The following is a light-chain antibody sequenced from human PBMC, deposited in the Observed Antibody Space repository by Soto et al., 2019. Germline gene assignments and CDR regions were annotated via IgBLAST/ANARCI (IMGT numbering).Light chain of an antibody. Sequence: DIRLTQSPSSLSASGGDRVTITCQASQRISTFLNWYRQKPGKAPEILIYCTSNLPTGTPSRFSGSGSGTDFTLTVSGLQPEDSATYYCQQSFTSPWTFGQGTKVEFK. J-gene: IGKJ1*01. CDR1: QRISTF. CDR3: QQSFTSPWT. CDR2: CTS. V-gene: IGKV1-39*01.